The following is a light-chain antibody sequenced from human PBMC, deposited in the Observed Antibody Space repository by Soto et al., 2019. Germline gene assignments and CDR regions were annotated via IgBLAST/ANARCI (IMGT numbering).Light chain of an antibody. Sequence: VPDRFSVSKSGTSASLAITGLQAEDEADYYCQSFDSDWSVVFGGGTKLTVL. CDR3: QSFDSDWSVV. V-gene: IGLV1-40*01. J-gene: IGLJ3*02.